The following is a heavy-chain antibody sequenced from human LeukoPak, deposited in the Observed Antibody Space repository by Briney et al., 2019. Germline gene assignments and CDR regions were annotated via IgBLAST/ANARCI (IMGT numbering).Heavy chain of an antibody. CDR3: AREGPHSGSYTY. CDR1: GGTFSSYA. Sequence: SVKVSCEASGGTFSSYAISWVRQAPGQGLEWMGGIIPIFGTANYAQKFQGRVTITADESTSTAYMELSSLRSEDTAVYYCAREGPHSGSYTYWGQGTLVTVSS. CDR2: IIPIFGTA. J-gene: IGHJ4*02. D-gene: IGHD1-26*01. V-gene: IGHV1-69*13.